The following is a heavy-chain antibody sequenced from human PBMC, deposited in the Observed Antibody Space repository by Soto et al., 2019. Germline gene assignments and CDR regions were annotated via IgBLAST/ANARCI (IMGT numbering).Heavy chain of an antibody. D-gene: IGHD2-15*01. CDR1: GYNFATYW. CDR3: ARRGAFYCSGGSCYSRGSFDY. V-gene: IGHV5-51*01. CDR2: IYPGDSDT. Sequence: LGESLKISCKGSGYNFATYWIGWVRQMPGKGLEWMGIIYPGDSDTRYSPSFQGQVTISADKSISTAYLQWRSLKASDTAMYYCARRGAFYCSGGSCYSRGSFDYWGQGTLVTVSS. J-gene: IGHJ4*02.